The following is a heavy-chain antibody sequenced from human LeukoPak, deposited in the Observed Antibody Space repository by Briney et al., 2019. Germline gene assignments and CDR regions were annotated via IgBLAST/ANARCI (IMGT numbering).Heavy chain of an antibody. J-gene: IGHJ4*02. CDR2: IYHSGST. V-gene: IGHV4-4*02. D-gene: IGHD3-9*01. CDR1: GGSISSSNW. Sequence: SETLSLTCAVSGGSISSSNWWSWVRQPPGKGLEWIGEIYHSGSTNYNPSLKSRVTISVDKSKNQFSVKLSSVTAADTAVYYCASTVADYDILTGSNFDYWGQGTLVTVSS. CDR3: ASTVADYDILTGSNFDY.